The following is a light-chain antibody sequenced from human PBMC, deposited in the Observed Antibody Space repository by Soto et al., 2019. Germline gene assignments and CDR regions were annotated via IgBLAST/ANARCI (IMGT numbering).Light chain of an antibody. CDR2: GAS. J-gene: IGKJ1*01. Sequence: EVVMTQSPATLSVSPGDTATLSCRSSQSVSSNVAWYQQKTGQPPRLLIYGASTRATGVPARFSGSGSGTEFTLTISRLQSEDFAVYYCQQYYNWRPRFGQGTKVDIK. CDR1: QSVSSN. CDR3: QQYYNWRPR. V-gene: IGKV3-15*01.